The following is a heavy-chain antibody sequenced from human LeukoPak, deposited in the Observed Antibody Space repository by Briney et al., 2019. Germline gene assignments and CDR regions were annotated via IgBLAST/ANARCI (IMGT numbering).Heavy chain of an antibody. D-gene: IGHD2-21*02. J-gene: IGHJ5*02. Sequence: SETLSLTCAVSGYSISSGYYWGWIRQPPGKGLEWIGSIYHSGSTYYNPSLKSRVTISVDTSKNQFSLKLSSVTAADTAVYYCARRHGDYNRFDPWGQGTLVTVSS. CDR1: GYSISSGYY. V-gene: IGHV4-38-2*01. CDR2: IYHSGST. CDR3: ARRHGDYNRFDP.